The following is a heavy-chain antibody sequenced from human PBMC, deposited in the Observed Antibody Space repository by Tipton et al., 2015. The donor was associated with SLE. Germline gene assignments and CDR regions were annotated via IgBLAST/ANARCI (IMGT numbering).Heavy chain of an antibody. CDR3: ARPDLI. CDR2: VYNDGNT. Sequence: TLSLTCSVSGVSTTSFYWSWIRQPPGKALEWIGYVYNDGNTNYNPSLKSRATISMDTSKNQVSLKVNPVTAADTAVYYCARPDLIWGQGTLVTVSS. D-gene: IGHD1-14*01. V-gene: IGHV4-59*12. J-gene: IGHJ4*02. CDR1: GVSTTSFY.